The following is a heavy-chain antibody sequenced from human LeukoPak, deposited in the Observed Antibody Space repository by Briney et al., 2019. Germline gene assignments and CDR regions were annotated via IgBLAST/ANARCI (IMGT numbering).Heavy chain of an antibody. Sequence: PGRSLRLSCGASGFTFSTYAMHWVRQAPGKGLEWVAVISYDGSNKYYADSVKGRFTISRDNSKNTLYLQMNSLRAEDTAVYYCARDRTSTISVFDYWGQGTLVTVSS. CDR3: ARDRTSTISVFDY. CDR2: ISYDGSNK. V-gene: IGHV3-30*04. CDR1: GFTFSTYA. J-gene: IGHJ4*02. D-gene: IGHD5/OR15-5a*01.